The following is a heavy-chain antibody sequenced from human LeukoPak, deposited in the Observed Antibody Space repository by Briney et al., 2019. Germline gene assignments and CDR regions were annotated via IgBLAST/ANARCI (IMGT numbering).Heavy chain of an antibody. CDR3: ARDRYYYDSSGQQPYYFDY. Sequence: ASVKVSSKASGYTFTSYYMHWVRQAPGQGLEWMGIINPSGGSTSYAQKFQGRVTMTRDTSTSTVYMELSSLRSEDTAVYYCARDRYYYDSSGQQPYYFDYWGQGTLVTVSS. D-gene: IGHD3-22*01. CDR2: INPSGGST. CDR1: GYTFTSYY. V-gene: IGHV1-46*01. J-gene: IGHJ4*02.